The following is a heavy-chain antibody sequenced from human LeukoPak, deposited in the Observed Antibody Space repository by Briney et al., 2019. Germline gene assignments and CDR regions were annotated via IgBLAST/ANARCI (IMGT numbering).Heavy chain of an antibody. CDR1: GFTFSSYE. D-gene: IGHD4-17*01. V-gene: IGHV3-48*03. CDR3: AKAGDDYGDYGYFDY. Sequence: PGGSLRLSCAASGFTFSSYEMNWVRQAPGKGLEWVSYISSSGSTIYYADSVKGRFTISRDNAKNSLYLQMNSLRAEDTAVYYCAKAGDDYGDYGYFDYWGQGTLVTVSS. J-gene: IGHJ4*02. CDR2: ISSSGSTI.